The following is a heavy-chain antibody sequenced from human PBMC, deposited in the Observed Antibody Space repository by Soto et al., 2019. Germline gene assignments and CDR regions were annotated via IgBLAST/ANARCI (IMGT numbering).Heavy chain of an antibody. CDR3: AKDRHRTGADYGMDV. Sequence: LRLSCAASGFTFSSYGMHWVRQAPGKGLEWVAVISYDGSNKYYADSVKGRFTISRDNSKNTLYLQMNSLRAEDTAVYYCAKDRHRTGADYGMDVWGQGTTVTVSS. CDR1: GFTFSSYG. CDR2: ISYDGSNK. J-gene: IGHJ6*02. D-gene: IGHD3-10*01. V-gene: IGHV3-30*18.